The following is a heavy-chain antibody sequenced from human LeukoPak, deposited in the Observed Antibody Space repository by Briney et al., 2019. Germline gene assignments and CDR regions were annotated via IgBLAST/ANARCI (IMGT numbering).Heavy chain of an antibody. CDR3: AQPKYSGTYGGFDY. J-gene: IGHJ4*02. CDR1: GFTFSSYA. CDR2: ISGSGGST. V-gene: IGHV3-23*01. Sequence: GGSLRLSXAASGFTFSSYAMSWVSQAPGKGLEWVSAISGSGGSTYYADSVKGRFTISRDNSKNTLYLQMNSLRAEDTAVYYCAQPKYSGTYGGFDYWGQGTLVTVSS. D-gene: IGHD1-26*01.